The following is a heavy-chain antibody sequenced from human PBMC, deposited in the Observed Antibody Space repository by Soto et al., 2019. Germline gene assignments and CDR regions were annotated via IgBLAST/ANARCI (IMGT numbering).Heavy chain of an antibody. D-gene: IGHD6-19*01. CDR3: AREPAGYSSGWYGTYYGMDV. J-gene: IGHJ6*02. V-gene: IGHV3-30-3*01. CDR2: ISYDGSNK. CDR1: GFTFSSYA. Sequence: PGGSLRLSSAASGFTFSSYAMHWVRQAPGKGLEWVAVISYDGSNKYYADSVKGRFTISRDNSKNTLYLQMNSLRAEDTAVYYCAREPAGYSSGWYGTYYGMDVWGQGTTVTVSS.